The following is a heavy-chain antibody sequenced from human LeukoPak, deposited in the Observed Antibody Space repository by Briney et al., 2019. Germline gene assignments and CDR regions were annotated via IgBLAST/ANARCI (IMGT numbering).Heavy chain of an antibody. CDR3: AREGYYSGMDV. CDR2: IGSSISYI. V-gene: IGHV3-21*01. CDR1: GFTFSSLS. Sequence: GSLGPPFAAPGFTFSSLSMKWVPQAPGKGPGWVSFIGSSISYISYADSVKGRFTISRDNAKNSLYLQMNSLRAEDTAVYYCAREGYYSGMDVWGQGTTVTVSS. J-gene: IGHJ6*02.